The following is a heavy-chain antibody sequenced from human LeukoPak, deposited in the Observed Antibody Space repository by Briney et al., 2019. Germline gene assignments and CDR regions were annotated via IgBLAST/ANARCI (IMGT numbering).Heavy chain of an antibody. V-gene: IGHV3-23*01. D-gene: IGHD2-15*01. J-gene: IGHJ4*02. CDR1: GFTFSSYA. CDR3: AKDSPVATR. CDR2: ITDSGDGT. Sequence: GGSLRLSCAASGFTFSSYAMSWVRQAPGKGLEWVSSITDSGDGTYYADSVKGRFTISRDDSKNTLYLQMNSLRAEDTAVYYCAKDSPVATRWGQGTLVTVSS.